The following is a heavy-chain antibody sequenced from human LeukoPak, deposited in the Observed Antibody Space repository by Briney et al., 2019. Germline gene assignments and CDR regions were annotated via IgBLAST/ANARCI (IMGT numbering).Heavy chain of an antibody. CDR3: ARESLRVVGATTVDS. V-gene: IGHV3-21*01. J-gene: IGHJ4*02. D-gene: IGHD1-26*01. Sequence: PGGSLRLSCAASGFXFSSYTINWVRQAPGKGLEWVSSISSSSSYIYYADSVKGRFTISRDNAKNSLYLQMNSLRAEDTAVYYCARESLRVVGATTVDSWGQGTLVTVSS. CDR2: ISSSSSYI. CDR1: GFXFSSYT.